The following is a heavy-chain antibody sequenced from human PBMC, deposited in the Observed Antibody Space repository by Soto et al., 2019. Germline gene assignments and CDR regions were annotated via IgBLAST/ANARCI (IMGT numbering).Heavy chain of an antibody. V-gene: IGHV3-30*18. J-gene: IGHJ4*02. CDR3: AKNLGDPGDV. Sequence: QVRLVESGGGVVLPGRPLRLSCAASGFAFSTSDIHWVRQAPGKGLEWVALISYDGGNQYYADSVKGRFTISRDNSKSTLYLQMNSLTTEDTAFYYCAKNLGDPGDVWSQGTLVTVSS. D-gene: IGHD4-17*01. CDR2: ISYDGGNQ. CDR1: GFAFSTSD.